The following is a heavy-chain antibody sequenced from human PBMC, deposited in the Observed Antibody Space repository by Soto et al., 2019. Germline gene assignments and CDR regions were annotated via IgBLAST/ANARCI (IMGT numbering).Heavy chain of an antibody. CDR2: IKHDGSVK. D-gene: IGHD6-13*01. J-gene: IGHJ4*02. CDR1: GFTFSGYW. Sequence: GGSLRLFCEASGFTFSGYWMSWVRQAPGKGLEWVADIKHDGSVKFYVDSVKGRFTISRDNAKKLLYLQMNGLRAEDTALYYCARAPYINAWYRFDLWGQGTLVTVSS. V-gene: IGHV3-7*03. CDR3: ARAPYINAWYRFDL.